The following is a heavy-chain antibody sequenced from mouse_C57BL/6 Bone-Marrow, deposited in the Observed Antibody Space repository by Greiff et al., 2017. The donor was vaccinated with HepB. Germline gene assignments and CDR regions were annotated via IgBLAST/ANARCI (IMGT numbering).Heavy chain of an antibody. CDR2: IDPSDSYT. J-gene: IGHJ2*01. D-gene: IGHD2-4*01. CDR1: GYTFTSYW. CDR3: ATGYYDPFFDY. Sequence: VKLQQPGAELVMPGASVKLSCKASGYTFTSYWMHWVKQRPGQGLEWIGEIDPSDSYTNYNQKFKGKSTLTVDKSSSTAYMQLSSLTSEDSAVYYCATGYYDPFFDYWGQGTTLTVSS. V-gene: IGHV1-69*01.